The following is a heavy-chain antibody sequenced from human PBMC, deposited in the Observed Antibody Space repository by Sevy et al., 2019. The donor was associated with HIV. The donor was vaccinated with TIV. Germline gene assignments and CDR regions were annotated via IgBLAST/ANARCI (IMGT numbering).Heavy chain of an antibody. CDR3: AKDANSFGIAARPVIYYYYYYIDV. Sequence: GGSLRLSCAASGFTFSSYGMHWVRQAPGKGLEWVAFIRYDGSNKYYADSVKGRFTISRDNSKNTLYLQMNSLRAEDTAVYYCAKDANSFGIAARPVIYYYYYYIDVWGKGTTVTVSS. D-gene: IGHD6-6*01. CDR2: IRYDGSNK. V-gene: IGHV3-30*02. CDR1: GFTFSSYG. J-gene: IGHJ6*03.